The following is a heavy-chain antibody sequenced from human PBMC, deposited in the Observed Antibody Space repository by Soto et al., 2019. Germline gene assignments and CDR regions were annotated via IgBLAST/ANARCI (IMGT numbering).Heavy chain of an antibody. CDR1: GFSLSTSGMC. CDR3: ARFPHTAMDIDDYYYCGMDV. V-gene: IGHV2-70*11. CDR2: IDWDDDK. D-gene: IGHD5-18*01. J-gene: IGHJ6*02. Sequence: SGPTLVNPTQTVTLTCTFSGFSLSTSGMCVSWIRQPPGKALEWLARIDWDDDKYYNTSLKTRLTISKDTPKNQVVLTMTNMDPVDTATYYCARFPHTAMDIDDYYYCGMDVLALGTAVTVSS.